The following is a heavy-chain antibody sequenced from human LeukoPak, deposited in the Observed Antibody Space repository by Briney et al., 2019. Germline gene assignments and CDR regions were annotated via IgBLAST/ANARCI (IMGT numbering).Heavy chain of an antibody. D-gene: IGHD4-23*01. CDR3: ARLAVVTRAFDI. Sequence: GGSLRLSCAASGFTFSSYAMHWVRQAPGKGLEYVSAISSNGGSTYYANSVKGRFTISRDNSKNTLYLQMGSLRAEDMAVYYCARLAVVTRAFDIWGQGTMVTVSS. CDR1: GFTFSSYA. J-gene: IGHJ3*02. CDR2: ISSNGGST. V-gene: IGHV3-64*01.